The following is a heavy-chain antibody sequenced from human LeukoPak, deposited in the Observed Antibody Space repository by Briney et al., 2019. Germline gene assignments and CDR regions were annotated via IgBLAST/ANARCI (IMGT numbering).Heavy chain of an antibody. CDR3: ARHGSAGTA. CDR1: GGSIRGTSYY. D-gene: IGHD6-13*01. V-gene: IGHV4-39*01. CDR2: FYYSGST. Sequence: AGTLSLTCTVSGGSIRGTSYYWGWIRQSPGKGLEWIGSFYYSGSTYYNASLNSRVTISIDTANQQFSLKLTSVAAADTAVYYCARHGSAGTAWGQGTQVTVSS. J-gene: IGHJ5*02.